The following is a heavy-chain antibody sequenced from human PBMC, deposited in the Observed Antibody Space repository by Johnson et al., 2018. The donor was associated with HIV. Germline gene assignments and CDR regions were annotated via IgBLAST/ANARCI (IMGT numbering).Heavy chain of an antibody. CDR1: GFTATSNY. J-gene: IGHJ3*02. V-gene: IGHV3-53*01. CDR2: SYCDSNT. D-gene: IGHD6-13*01. Sequence: VQPVESGGGLIQPGGSLRLSCAGFGFTATSNYMSWVRQAPGRGLEWFAVSYCDSNTDISQSVYGTFTISRYNSKNTLYLQMNSLRAVDTAVYYCARDHIAAALCAFDIWGQGTMVTVSS. CDR3: ARDHIAAALCAFDI.